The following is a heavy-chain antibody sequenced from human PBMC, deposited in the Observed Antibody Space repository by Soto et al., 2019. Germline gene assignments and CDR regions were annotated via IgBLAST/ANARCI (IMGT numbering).Heavy chain of an antibody. V-gene: IGHV4-31*02. Sequence: WTWIRQHPGKGLEWIGYIFYSGSTFHNPSLKSRVTISVDTSKNQFSLELSSVTAADTAVYYCAREAGSGDYFDYWGQGTLVTVSP. D-gene: IGHD1-26*01. J-gene: IGHJ4*02. CDR3: AREAGSGDYFDY. CDR2: IFYSGST.